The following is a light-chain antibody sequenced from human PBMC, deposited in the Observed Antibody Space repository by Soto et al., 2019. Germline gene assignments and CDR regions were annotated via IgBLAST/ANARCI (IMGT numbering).Light chain of an antibody. J-gene: IGKJ1*01. CDR2: KAS. CDR3: QHYNSYSEA. CDR1: QSISSW. Sequence: DIQMTQSPSTLSASVGDRVTITCRASQSISSWLDWYQQKPGKAPKLLIYKASTLKSGVPSRFSGSGSGTEFTLTISRLQPDDFATYYCQHYNSYSEAFGQGTKVDIK. V-gene: IGKV1-5*03.